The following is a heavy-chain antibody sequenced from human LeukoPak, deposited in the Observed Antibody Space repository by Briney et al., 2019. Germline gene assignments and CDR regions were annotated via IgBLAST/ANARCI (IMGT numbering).Heavy chain of an antibody. CDR3: ARGGYCTGNSCYPDAFDL. V-gene: IGHV4-59*01. Sequence: SQTLSLTCTVSGASISPYYWSWIRPPPGQGLEWIGSIYSSGSTNYNPSPKTRATISVDTSKNQFSLNLSSVTAADTAVYYCARGGYCTGNSCYPDAFDLWGQGTMVTVSS. CDR2: IYSSGST. J-gene: IGHJ3*01. CDR1: GASISPYY. D-gene: IGHD2-2*01.